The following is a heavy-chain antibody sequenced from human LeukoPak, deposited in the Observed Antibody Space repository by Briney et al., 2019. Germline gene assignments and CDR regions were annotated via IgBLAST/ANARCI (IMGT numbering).Heavy chain of an antibody. Sequence: PGGSLRLSCAASGFTVSSNYMSWVRQAPGKGLEWVSVIYSGGSTYYADSVKGRFTISRDNSKNTLYLQMNSLRAEDTAVYYCARCPVAAFFDYWGQGTLVTVSS. V-gene: IGHV3-53*01. CDR2: IYSGGST. D-gene: IGHD6-13*01. CDR1: GFTVSSNY. CDR3: ARCPVAAFFDY. J-gene: IGHJ4*02.